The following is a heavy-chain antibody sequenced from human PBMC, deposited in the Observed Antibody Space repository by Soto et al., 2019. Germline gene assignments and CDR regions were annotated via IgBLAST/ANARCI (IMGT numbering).Heavy chain of an antibody. D-gene: IGHD3-10*01. CDR2: IKEDGSEK. Sequence: RLSCSASGFTFSGYWMTWVRQAPGKGLEWVANIKEDGSEKYYVDSVKGRFTISRDNPKNSLYLQMNSLRADDTAVYYCARPLYGSGSVWFDPWGQGTLVTVS. J-gene: IGHJ5*02. CDR3: ARPLYGSGSVWFDP. CDR1: GFTFSGYW. V-gene: IGHV3-7*03.